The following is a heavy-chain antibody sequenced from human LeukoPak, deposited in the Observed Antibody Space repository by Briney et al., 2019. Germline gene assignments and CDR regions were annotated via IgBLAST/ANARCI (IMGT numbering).Heavy chain of an antibody. CDR1: GFTFYNYA. CDR2: ISGSGGST. Sequence: GGSLRLSCVASGFTFYNYAMSWVRQAPGKGLEWVSAISGSGGSTYYADSVKGRFTISRDNSKNTLYLQMNSLRAEDTAVYYCAKDLQYYDFWSGYSSPDYWGQGTLVTVSS. J-gene: IGHJ4*02. CDR3: AKDLQYYDFWSGYSSPDY. D-gene: IGHD3-3*01. V-gene: IGHV3-23*01.